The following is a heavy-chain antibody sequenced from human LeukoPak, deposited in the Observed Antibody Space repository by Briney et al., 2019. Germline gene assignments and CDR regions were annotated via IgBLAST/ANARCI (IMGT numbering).Heavy chain of an antibody. D-gene: IGHD1-1*01. CDR2: VNWKSGNF. CDR3: AWPTRKPNY. V-gene: IGHV3-9*01. CDR1: GFSFDDHV. Sequence: PGGSLRLSCAASGFSFDDHVVSWVRQAPGKGLEWVAGVNWKSGNFDYADSVKGRFTISRDNAKRSLYLQMNSLRAEDTAVYYCAWPTRKPNYWGQGTLVTVSA. J-gene: IGHJ4*02.